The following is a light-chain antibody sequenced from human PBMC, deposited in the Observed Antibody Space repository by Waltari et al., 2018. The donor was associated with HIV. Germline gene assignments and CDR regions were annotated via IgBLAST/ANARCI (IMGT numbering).Light chain of an antibody. Sequence: SYDLTQPLSVSVSPGETASITCSGDDLTDKYAYWYQQKPGQSPLLVIYQDTQRPSGIPERFSGSSSGNTAALTSSGTQPMDEADYFCQVWDSSSDHWVFGGGTKLTVL. CDR2: QDT. V-gene: IGLV3-1*01. CDR3: QVWDSSSDHWV. CDR1: DLTDKY. J-gene: IGLJ3*02.